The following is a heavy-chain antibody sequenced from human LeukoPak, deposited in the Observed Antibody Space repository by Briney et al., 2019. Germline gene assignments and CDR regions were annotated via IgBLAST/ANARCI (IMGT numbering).Heavy chain of an antibody. D-gene: IGHD2-21*02. V-gene: IGHV4-34*01. CDR3: ARVLTVTASDAFDP. CDR1: GGSFSGYY. J-gene: IGHJ5*02. Sequence: KPSETLSLTCAVYGGSFSGYYWSWIRQPPGKGLEWFGEINHSGSTNYNPSLKSRVTISVDTSKNQFSLKLSSVTAADTAVYYCARVLTVTASDAFDPWGQGTLVTVSS. CDR2: INHSGST.